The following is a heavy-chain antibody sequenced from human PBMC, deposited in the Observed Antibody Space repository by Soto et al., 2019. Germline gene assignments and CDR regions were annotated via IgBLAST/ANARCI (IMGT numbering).Heavy chain of an antibody. D-gene: IGHD6-6*01. CDR2: IYYTGST. CDR1: GASVSSGGYY. V-gene: IGHV4-61*08. J-gene: IGHJ4*02. Sequence: SETLSLTCSVSGASVSSGGYYWTWIRQPPGKGLEWIGYIYYTGSTTYNPSLKSRVTISADTSKNQFSLKLTSVTAADTAIYYCARAGRYTSSYWGQGTLVTVS. CDR3: ARAGRYTSSY.